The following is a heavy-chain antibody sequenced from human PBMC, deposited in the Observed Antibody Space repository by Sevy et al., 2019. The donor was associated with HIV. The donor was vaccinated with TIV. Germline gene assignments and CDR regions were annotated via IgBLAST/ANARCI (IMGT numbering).Heavy chain of an antibody. CDR1: GFTFSAYS. CDR3: ARAGGDCYSKNECWFVS. J-gene: IGHJ5*01. V-gene: IGHV3-48*01. CDR2: ISSSSGTI. D-gene: IGHD2-21*01. Sequence: GGSLRLSCAASGFTFSAYSMNWVRQAPGKGLEWVSYISSSSGTIYYADSVKGQFTISSDNAKSSLNLQMNGLRAEDTAVYYCARAGGDCYSKNECWFVSWGQGTLVTVSS.